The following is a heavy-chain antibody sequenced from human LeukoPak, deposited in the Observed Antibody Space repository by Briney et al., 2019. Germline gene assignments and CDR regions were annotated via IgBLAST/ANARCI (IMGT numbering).Heavy chain of an antibody. D-gene: IGHD3-22*01. CDR2: ISYDGSNK. J-gene: IGHJ3*02. Sequence: PGGSLRLSCAVSGFSVSSNYMTWVRQAPGLGLEWVAVISYDGSNKYYADSVKGRFTISRDNSKNTLYLQMNSLRAEDTAVYYCAKGGPYYYDSSGYYDAFDIWGQGTMVTVSS. V-gene: IGHV3-30*18. CDR3: AKGGPYYYDSSGYYDAFDI. CDR1: GFSVSSNY.